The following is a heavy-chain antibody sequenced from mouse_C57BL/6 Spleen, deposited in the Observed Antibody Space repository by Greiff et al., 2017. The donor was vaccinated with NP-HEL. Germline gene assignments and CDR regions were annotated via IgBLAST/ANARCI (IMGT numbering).Heavy chain of an antibody. V-gene: IGHV1-55*01. J-gene: IGHJ4*01. CDR2: IYPGSGST. CDR1: GYTFTSYC. Sequence: QVQLQQPGAELVKPGASVKMSCKASGYTFTSYCLTWVKQRPGQGLAWIGDIYPGSGSTNYNAKFKSTAPLTVDTSSSTAYMQLSSLTSEDAAVYYCARGYDAMDYWGQGTSVTVSS. CDR3: ARGYDAMDY.